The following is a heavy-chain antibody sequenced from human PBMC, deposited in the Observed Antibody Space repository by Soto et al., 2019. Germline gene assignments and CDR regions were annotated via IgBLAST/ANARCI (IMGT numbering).Heavy chain of an antibody. CDR1: GFTFDSYA. V-gene: IGHV3-23*01. CDR3: AKDTVGGYSFWSGYYSDGLDV. Sequence: EVKLLESGGGLAQPGGSLRLSCVGSGFTFDSYAISWVRQAPGKGLQWISAISGSADGTDYAHSVKGRFTISRDNSRNTVHLQMDILRVEDTALYYCAKDTVGGYSFWSGYYSDGLDVWGQGTMVTVSS. D-gene: IGHD3-3*01. CDR2: ISGSADGT. J-gene: IGHJ3*01.